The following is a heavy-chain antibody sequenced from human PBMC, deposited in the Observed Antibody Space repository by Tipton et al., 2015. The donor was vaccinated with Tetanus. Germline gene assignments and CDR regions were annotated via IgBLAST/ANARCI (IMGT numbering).Heavy chain of an antibody. Sequence: SGPEVKEPGASVKVSCRTSDYPFTNYPIHWVRQAPGQGLEWMGWINTANGNTILSQSFQGRVTVASDTSASTVYMEMRSLRSDDTAVYYCARGASYGPDYYYGMDVWGQGTTVTVSS. D-gene: IGHD5-18*01. CDR2: INTANGNT. V-gene: IGHV1-3*04. J-gene: IGHJ6*02. CDR3: ARGASYGPDYYYGMDV. CDR1: DYPFTNYP.